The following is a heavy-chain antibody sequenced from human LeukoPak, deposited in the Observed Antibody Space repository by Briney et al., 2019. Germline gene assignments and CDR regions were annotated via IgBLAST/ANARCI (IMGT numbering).Heavy chain of an antibody. CDR2: IYYSGST. Sequence: SETLSLTCTVSGGSISSYYWSWIRQPPRKGLEWIGYIYYSGSTNYNPSLKSRVTISVDTSKNQFSLKLSSVTAADTAVYYCARDSRADYYDSSGYGYYYGMDVWGQGTTVTVSS. CDR3: ARDSRADYYDSSGYGYYYGMDV. J-gene: IGHJ6*02. D-gene: IGHD3-22*01. CDR1: GGSISSYY. V-gene: IGHV4-59*01.